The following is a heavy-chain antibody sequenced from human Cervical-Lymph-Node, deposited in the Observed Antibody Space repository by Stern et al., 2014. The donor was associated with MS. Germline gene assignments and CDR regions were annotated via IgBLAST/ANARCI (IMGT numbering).Heavy chain of an antibody. D-gene: IGHD5-12*01. CDR1: GGSISDTNW. J-gene: IGHJ4*02. CDR2: IYHSGTA. Sequence: QLQESGPGLVKPSGTLSLTCAVSGGSISDTNWWSWVRQTPGMGLEWIGEIYHSGTANFSPSLESRVPMSVDKSKNQFSLERKSVTAADTAVYYCARVYSGYDWFDYWGQGTPVTVSS. V-gene: IGHV4-4*02. CDR3: ARVYSGYDWFDY.